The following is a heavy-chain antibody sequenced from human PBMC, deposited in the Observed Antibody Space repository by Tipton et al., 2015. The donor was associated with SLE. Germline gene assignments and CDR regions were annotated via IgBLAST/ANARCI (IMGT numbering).Heavy chain of an antibody. J-gene: IGHJ4*02. Sequence: SLRLSCATSGFTFSNYGMHWVRQTPVKGLEWVTAIQSDGSRKYYADSVEGRFTISRDNTKNSLYLQMNSLRVEDSAVYYCARTTENDYWGQGTQVIVSS. CDR3: ARTTENDY. V-gene: IGHV3-33*01. D-gene: IGHD1-14*01. CDR1: GFTFSNYG. CDR2: IQSDGSRK.